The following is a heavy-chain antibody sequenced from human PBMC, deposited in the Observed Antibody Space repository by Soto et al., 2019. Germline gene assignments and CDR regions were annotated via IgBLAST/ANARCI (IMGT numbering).Heavy chain of an antibody. Sequence: SETLSLTCAVYGGSFSGYYWSWIRQPPGKGLEWIGEINHSGSTNYNPSLKSRVTISVDTSKNQFSLKLSSVTAADTAVYYCARAAFIAARRLDYWGQGTLVTVSS. J-gene: IGHJ4*02. CDR3: ARAAFIAARRLDY. CDR2: INHSGST. CDR1: GGSFSGYY. V-gene: IGHV4-34*01. D-gene: IGHD6-6*01.